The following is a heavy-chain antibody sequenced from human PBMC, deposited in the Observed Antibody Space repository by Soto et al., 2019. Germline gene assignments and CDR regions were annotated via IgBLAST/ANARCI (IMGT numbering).Heavy chain of an antibody. D-gene: IGHD6-25*01. J-gene: IGHJ6*02. Sequence: GSLRLSCAASGFTFSSYSMNWVRQAPGKGLEWVSSISSSSSYIYYADSVKGRFTISRDNAKNSLYLQMNSLRAEDTAVYYCARDLRAADLSPIYYYYYGMDVWGQGTTVTVSS. CDR1: GFTFSSYS. V-gene: IGHV3-21*01. CDR2: ISSSSSYI. CDR3: ARDLRAADLSPIYYYYYGMDV.